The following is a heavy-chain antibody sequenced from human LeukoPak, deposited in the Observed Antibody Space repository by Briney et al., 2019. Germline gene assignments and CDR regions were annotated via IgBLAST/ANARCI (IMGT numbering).Heavy chain of an antibody. CDR1: GGSFSGYY. CDR2: INHSGST. J-gene: IGHJ6*03. CDR3: AREEVSRGYDFWSGYYNNYYYMDV. V-gene: IGHV4-34*01. D-gene: IGHD3-3*01. Sequence: SETLSLTCAVYGGSFSGYYWSWIRQPPGKGLEWIGEINHSGSTNYNPSLKSRVTISVDTSKNQFSLKLSSVTAADPAVYYCAREEVSRGYDFWSGYYNNYYYMDVWGKGTTVTVSS.